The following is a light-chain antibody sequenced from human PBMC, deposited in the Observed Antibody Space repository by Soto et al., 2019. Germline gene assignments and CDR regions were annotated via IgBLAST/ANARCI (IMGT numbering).Light chain of an antibody. CDR3: SSYISSSTLVL. Sequence: QSALTQPASVSGSPGQSITISCTGTSSDVGGYNYVSWYQQHPGKAPKLMIYEVSNRPSGVSNRFSGSKSVNTASLTISGLQAEDEADYYCSSYISSSTLVLFGGGTKLTVL. J-gene: IGLJ2*01. CDR2: EVS. CDR1: SSDVGGYNY. V-gene: IGLV2-14*01.